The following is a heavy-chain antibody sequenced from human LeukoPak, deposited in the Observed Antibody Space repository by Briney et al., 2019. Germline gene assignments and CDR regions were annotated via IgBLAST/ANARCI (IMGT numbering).Heavy chain of an antibody. D-gene: IGHD3-3*01. CDR2: VSISVTST. CDR3: AKDPYDIWNYMEV. CDR1: GFTFSSYG. J-gene: IGHJ6*03. Sequence: GGSLRLSCAASGFTFSSYGMHRVRQAPGKGLEWVAVVSISVTSTYYADSVKGRFTISRDNSNNTVYLQMNSLRVEDTAVYYCAKDPYDIWNYMEVWGKGTTVIVSS. V-gene: IGHV3-23*01.